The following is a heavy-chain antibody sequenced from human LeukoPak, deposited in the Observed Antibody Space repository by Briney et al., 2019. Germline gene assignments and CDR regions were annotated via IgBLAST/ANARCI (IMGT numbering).Heavy chain of an antibody. J-gene: IGHJ6*03. Sequence: GGSLRLSCAASGFTFSSYGMHWVRQAPGKGLEWVAFIRYDGSNKYYADSVKGRFTISRDNSKNTLYLQMNSLRAEDTAVYYCAKDYAYYDFWSGYHYYYYYMDVWGKGTTVTVSS. D-gene: IGHD3-3*01. CDR3: AKDYAYYDFWSGYHYYYYYMDV. CDR1: GFTFSSYG. V-gene: IGHV3-30*02. CDR2: IRYDGSNK.